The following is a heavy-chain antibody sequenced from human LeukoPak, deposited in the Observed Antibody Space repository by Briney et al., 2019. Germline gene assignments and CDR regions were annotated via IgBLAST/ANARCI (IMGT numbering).Heavy chain of an antibody. V-gene: IGHV3-7*01. Sequence: GGSLRLSCAASGFTFSSYGMHWVRQAPGKGLEWVANIKQDGSEKYYVDSVKGRFTISRDNAKNSLYLQMNSLRAEDTAVYYCARGSSGYYPQDAFDIWGQGTMVTVSS. D-gene: IGHD3-22*01. CDR1: GFTFSSYG. CDR2: IKQDGSEK. J-gene: IGHJ3*02. CDR3: ARGSSGYYPQDAFDI.